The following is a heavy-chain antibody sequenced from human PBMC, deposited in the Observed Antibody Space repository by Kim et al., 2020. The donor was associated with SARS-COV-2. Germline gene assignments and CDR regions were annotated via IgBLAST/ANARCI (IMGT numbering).Heavy chain of an antibody. CDR1: GFTFRSYG. J-gene: IGHJ6*02. CDR2: IWHDGSKN. CDR3: ARDGPSTVGYGMDV. Sequence: GGSLRLSCAASGFTFRSYGIHWVRQAPGKGLEWVAMIWHDGSKNYYADSVKGRFAVSRDNSKNTLSLQMNSLRAEDTAVYYCARDGPSTVGYGMDVWGQG. V-gene: IGHV3-33*01. D-gene: IGHD2-2*01.